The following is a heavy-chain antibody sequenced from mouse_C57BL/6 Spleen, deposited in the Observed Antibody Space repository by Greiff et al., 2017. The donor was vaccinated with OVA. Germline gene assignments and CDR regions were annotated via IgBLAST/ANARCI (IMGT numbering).Heavy chain of an antibody. J-gene: IGHJ2*01. CDR1: GYAFSSSW. Sequence: QVQLQQSGPELVKPGASVKISCKASGYAFSSSWMNWVKQRPGKGLEWIGRIYPGDGDTNYNGKFKGKATLTADKSSSTAYMQLISLTSEDSAVYFCARSPYYYGSSPFDYWGQGTTLTVSS. CDR3: ARSPYYYGSSPFDY. D-gene: IGHD1-1*01. V-gene: IGHV1-82*01. CDR2: IYPGDGDT.